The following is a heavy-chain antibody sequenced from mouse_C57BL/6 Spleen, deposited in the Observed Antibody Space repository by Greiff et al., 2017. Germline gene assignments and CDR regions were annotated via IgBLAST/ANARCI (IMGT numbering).Heavy chain of an antibody. CDR2: IDPSDSYP. V-gene: IGHV1-69*01. Sequence: QVQLKHPGAELVMPGASVKLSCKASGYTFTSYWMHWVKQRPGQGLEWIGEIDPSDSYPNYNQKFKGKSTLTVDKSSSTAYMQLSSLTSEDSAVYYCVRLPWFAYWGQGTLVTVSA. CDR3: VRLPWFAY. D-gene: IGHD6-1*01. J-gene: IGHJ3*01. CDR1: GYTFTSYW.